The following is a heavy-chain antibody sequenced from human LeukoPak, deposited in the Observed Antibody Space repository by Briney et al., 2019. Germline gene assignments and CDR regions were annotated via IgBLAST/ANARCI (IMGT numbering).Heavy chain of an antibody. CDR3: VRDFGESSGYYFDY. CDR1: GFTFSSYS. D-gene: IGHD3-22*01. CDR2: ISSSSSYI. Sequence: GGSLRLSCAASGFTFSSYSMNWVRQAPGKGLEWVSSISSSSSYIYYADSVKGRFTISRDNAKNSLYLQMNSLRAEDTAVYYCVRDFGESSGYYFDYWGQGTLVTVSS. V-gene: IGHV3-21*01. J-gene: IGHJ4*02.